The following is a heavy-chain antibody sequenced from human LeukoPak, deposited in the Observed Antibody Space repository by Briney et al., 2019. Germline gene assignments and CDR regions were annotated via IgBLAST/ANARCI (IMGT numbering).Heavy chain of an antibody. J-gene: IGHJ4*02. CDR2: IIPIFGTA. Sequence: GASVKVSCKASGCTFSSYAISWVRQAPGQGLEWMGRIIPIFGTANYAQKFQGRVTITTDESTSTDYLELSSLRSEDTAVYYCARDGYDFGSGYLIDYWGQGTLVTVSS. CDR3: ARDGYDFGSGYLIDY. V-gene: IGHV1-69*05. CDR1: GCTFSSYA. D-gene: IGHD3-3*01.